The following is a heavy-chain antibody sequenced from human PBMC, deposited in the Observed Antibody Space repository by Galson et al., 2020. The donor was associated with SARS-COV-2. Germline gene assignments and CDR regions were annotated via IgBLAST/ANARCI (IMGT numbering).Heavy chain of an antibody. J-gene: IGHJ6*04. D-gene: IGHD3-3*01. CDR1: GFTFSSYS. V-gene: IGHV3-48*01. CDR3: ARDLGYDFWSGYSRAMYV. Sequence: GGSLRLSCAASGFTFSSYSMNWVRQAPGKGLEWVSYISSSSSTIYYADSVKGRFTISRDNAKNSLYLQMNSLRAEDTAVYYCARDLGYDFWSGYSRAMYVLGKGTPVTFSS. CDR2: ISSSSSTI.